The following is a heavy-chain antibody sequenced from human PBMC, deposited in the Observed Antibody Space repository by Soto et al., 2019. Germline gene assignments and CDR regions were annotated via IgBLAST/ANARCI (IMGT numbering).Heavy chain of an antibody. CDR2: MNSYGIRT. CDR3: ARANHLGATTDEFDY. CDR1: GFTFSSYW. D-gene: IGHD1-26*01. Sequence: GGSLRLSCAASGFTFSSYWMNWVRQAPGKGLGWVSRMNSYGIRTSYADSGKGRFTISRDTVKNTLYLQMNSLRAEDAAVYNCARANHLGATTDEFDYWGQGTLVTVSS. J-gene: IGHJ4*02. V-gene: IGHV3-74*01.